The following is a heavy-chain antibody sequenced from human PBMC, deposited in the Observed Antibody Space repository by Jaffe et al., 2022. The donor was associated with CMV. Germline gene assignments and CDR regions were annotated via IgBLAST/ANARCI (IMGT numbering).Heavy chain of an antibody. CDR1: GFTVSNSY. CDR2: IYSNGNT. J-gene: IGHJ4*02. D-gene: IGHD4-17*01. Sequence: EVQLVESGGGLIQPGGSLRLSCAASGFTVSNSYMSWVRQAPGKGLEWVSVIYSNGNTYYADSVNGRFTISRDNSKNTLYLQMNSLRAEDTAVYYCARGLYGDYVLRGYWGQGTLVSVSS. V-gene: IGHV3-53*01. CDR3: ARGLYGDYVLRGY.